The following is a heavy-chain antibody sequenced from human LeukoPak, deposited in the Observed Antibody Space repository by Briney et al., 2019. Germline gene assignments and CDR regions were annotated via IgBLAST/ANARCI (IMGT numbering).Heavy chain of an antibody. CDR1: GYTFTSYG. V-gene: IGHV1-18*01. CDR2: ISGYSGST. Sequence: ASVKVSCKASGYTFTSYGITWVRQAPGQGLEWMGWISGYSGSTNYAQKFQGRVTVTTDTSTSTAYMDLRSLTSDDTALYYCARVLRYDFWSAYYFDYWGQGTLVTVSS. D-gene: IGHD3-3*01. J-gene: IGHJ4*02. CDR3: ARVLRYDFWSAYYFDY.